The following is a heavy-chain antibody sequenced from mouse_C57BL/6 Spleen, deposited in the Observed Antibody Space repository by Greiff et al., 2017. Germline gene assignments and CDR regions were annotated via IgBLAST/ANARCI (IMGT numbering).Heavy chain of an antibody. D-gene: IGHD2-4*01. CDR2: INPGSGGT. CDR3: ARSLIYYDYDAWFAY. V-gene: IGHV1-54*01. Sequence: QVHVKQSGAELVRPGTSVKVSCKASGYAFTNYLIEWVKQRPGQGLEWIGVINPGSGGTNYNEKFKGKATLTADKSSSTAYMQLSSLTSEDSAVYFCARSLIYYDYDAWFAYWGQGTLVTVSA. J-gene: IGHJ3*01. CDR1: GYAFTNYL.